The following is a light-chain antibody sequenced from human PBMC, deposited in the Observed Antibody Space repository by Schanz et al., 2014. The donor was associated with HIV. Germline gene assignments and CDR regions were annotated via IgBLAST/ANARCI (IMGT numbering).Light chain of an antibody. Sequence: QSALTQPASVSGSPGQSITISCTGTSSDVGTYDYVSWYQQHPGKAPKLMIYDVSYRPSGVSNRFSGSKSGNTASLTISGLQAEDEADYYCSSYTSSSTLFGTGTKLTVL. CDR2: DVS. J-gene: IGLJ1*01. V-gene: IGLV2-14*03. CDR1: SSDVGTYDY. CDR3: SSYTSSSTL.